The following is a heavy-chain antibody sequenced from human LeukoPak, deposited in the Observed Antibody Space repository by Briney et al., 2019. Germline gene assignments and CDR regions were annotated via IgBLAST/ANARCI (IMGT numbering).Heavy chain of an antibody. J-gene: IGHJ4*02. D-gene: IGHD6-13*01. CDR3: ARHWETSSWYVDY. Sequence: PSETLSLTCTVSGXSISSYYGSWIRQPPGKGLEWIVYIYYSGSTNYNPSLKSRVTISVDTSKNQLSLKLSSVTAADTAVYYCARHWETSSWYVDYWGQGTLVTVSS. CDR1: GXSISSYY. V-gene: IGHV4-59*08. CDR2: IYYSGST.